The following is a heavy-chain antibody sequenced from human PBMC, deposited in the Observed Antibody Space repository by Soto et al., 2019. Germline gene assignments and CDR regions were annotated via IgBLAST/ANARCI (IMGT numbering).Heavy chain of an antibody. CDR1: GGSFSGYY. Sequence: QVQLQQWGAGLLKPSETLSLTCAVYGGSFSGYYWTWIRQPPGKGLEYIGEINHSGSTNYNPSLKSRVTMSVDTSKNQFSLNLSSVTAADTAVYYCARGEGYGDYIPWGQGSLVTVSS. CDR2: INHSGST. CDR3: ARGEGYGDYIP. D-gene: IGHD4-17*01. V-gene: IGHV4-34*01. J-gene: IGHJ5*02.